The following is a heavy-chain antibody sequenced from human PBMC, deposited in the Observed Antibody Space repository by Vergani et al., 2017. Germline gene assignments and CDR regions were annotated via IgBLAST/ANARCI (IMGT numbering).Heavy chain of an antibody. D-gene: IGHD3-16*01. J-gene: IGHJ3*01. Sequence: QVQLQESGPGLVKPSETLSLTCTVSGGSISSYYWSWIRQPPGKGLEWIGYIYYSGSTNYNPSLKSRVTMSVDTSKNQFSLKLSSVTAADTAVYYCARSEGDRPQYKHNDAFDFWGQATMVTVSS. V-gene: IGHV4-59*12. CDR1: GGSISSYY. CDR3: ARSEGDRPQYKHNDAFDF. CDR2: IYYSGST.